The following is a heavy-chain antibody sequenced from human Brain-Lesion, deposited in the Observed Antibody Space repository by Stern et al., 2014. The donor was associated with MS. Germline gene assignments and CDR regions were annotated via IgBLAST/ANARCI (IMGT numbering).Heavy chain of an antibody. CDR2: ISVGKDYI. Sequence: EDQLVESGGGLVKPGGSLRLSCEASGFTFNSYSMNWVRQAPGKGLEWVSSISVGKDYIYYADSVKGRFTISRDNAKNSLFLQMNTLRAEDTGVYYCARVDCSGTNCFYYYYGMDVWGQGTTVTVSS. D-gene: IGHD2-2*01. J-gene: IGHJ6*02. V-gene: IGHV3-21*01. CDR3: ARVDCSGTNCFYYYYGMDV. CDR1: GFTFNSYS.